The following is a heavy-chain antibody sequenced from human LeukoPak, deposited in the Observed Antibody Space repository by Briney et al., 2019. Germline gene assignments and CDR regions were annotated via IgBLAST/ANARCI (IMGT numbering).Heavy chain of an antibody. J-gene: IGHJ4*02. V-gene: IGHV3-23*01. Sequence: GGSLRLSCAASGFTFSSYAMSWVRQAPGMGLEWVSGIGSSGDITYYADSVKGRFTISRDNSKNTLYLQMNSLRAEDTAVYYCARDIDNGDYVVYGGQGTLVTVSS. CDR3: ARDIDNGDYVVY. D-gene: IGHD4-17*01. CDR2: IGSSGDIT. CDR1: GFTFSSYA.